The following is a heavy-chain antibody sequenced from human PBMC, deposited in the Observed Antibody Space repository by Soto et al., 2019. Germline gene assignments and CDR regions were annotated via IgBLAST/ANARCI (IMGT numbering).Heavy chain of an antibody. Sequence: ASVKVSCKASGYTFTSYGISWVRQAPGQGLEWMGWISAYNGNTNYAQKLQGRVTMTTDTSTSTAYMELRSLRSDDTAVYYCARSPGYDSSGYLPNDYWGQGTLVTVSS. CDR1: GYTFTSYG. J-gene: IGHJ4*02. D-gene: IGHD3-22*01. CDR3: ARSPGYDSSGYLPNDY. V-gene: IGHV1-18*01. CDR2: ISAYNGNT.